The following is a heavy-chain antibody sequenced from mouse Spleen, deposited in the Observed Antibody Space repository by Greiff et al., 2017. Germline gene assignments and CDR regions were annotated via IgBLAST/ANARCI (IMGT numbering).Heavy chain of an antibody. J-gene: IGHJ2*01. D-gene: IGHD2-3*01. CDR3: ARGWLLETGNFDY. V-gene: IGHV1-80*01. CDR2: IYPGDGDT. CDR1: GYAFSSYW. Sequence: QVQLQQSGAELVKPGASVKISCKASGYAFSSYWMNWVKQRPGKGLEWIGQIYPGDGDTNYNGKFKGKATLTADKSSSTAYMQLSSLTSEDSAVYFCARGWLLETGNFDYWGQGTTLTVSS.